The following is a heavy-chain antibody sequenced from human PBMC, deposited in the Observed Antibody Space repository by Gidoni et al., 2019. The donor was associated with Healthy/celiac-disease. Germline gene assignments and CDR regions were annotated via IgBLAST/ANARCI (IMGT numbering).Heavy chain of an antibody. CDR3: ARGPLPAAFSYYYYYYMDV. V-gene: IGHV1-2*04. CDR2: INPNSGGT. J-gene: IGHJ6*03. CDR1: GYTFTAYY. Sequence: QVQLVQSGAEVKKPGASGKVHCRASGYTFTAYYMPWVRQAPGQGLEWMGWINPNSGGTNYAQKFQGWVTVTRDTSISTAYMELSRLRSDDTAVYYCARGPLPAAFSYYYYYYMDVWGKGTTVTVSS. D-gene: IGHD2-2*01.